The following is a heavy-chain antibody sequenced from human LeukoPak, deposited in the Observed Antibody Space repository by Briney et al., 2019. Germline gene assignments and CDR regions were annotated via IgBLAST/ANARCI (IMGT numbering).Heavy chain of an antibody. Sequence: GESLKISCKGSGYIFTNHWIAWVRQMPGKGLEWMGIIYPGDSDTRYSPSFQGPVTISADKSISTAYLQWSSLKASDTAMYYCARSPSGIAAAGTFDYWGQGTLVTVSS. CDR3: ARSPSGIAAAGTFDY. D-gene: IGHD6-13*01. CDR1: GYIFTNHW. V-gene: IGHV5-51*01. CDR2: IYPGDSDT. J-gene: IGHJ4*02.